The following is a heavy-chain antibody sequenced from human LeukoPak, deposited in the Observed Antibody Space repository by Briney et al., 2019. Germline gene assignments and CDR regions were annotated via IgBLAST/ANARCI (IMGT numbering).Heavy chain of an antibody. CDR2: IYYSGST. D-gene: IGHD2-15*01. CDR3: ARAQPVVVVAATPTSYWYFDL. Sequence: PSETLSLTCTVSGGSISSYYWSWIRQPPGKGLEWIGYIYYSGSTNYNPSLKSRVTISVDTSKNQFSLKLSSVTAADTAVYYCARAQPVVVVAATPTSYWYFDLWGRGTLVTVSS. J-gene: IGHJ2*01. V-gene: IGHV4-59*01. CDR1: GGSISSYY.